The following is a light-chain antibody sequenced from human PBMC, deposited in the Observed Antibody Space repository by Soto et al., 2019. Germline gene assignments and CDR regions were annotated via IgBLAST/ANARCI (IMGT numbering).Light chain of an antibody. J-gene: IGLJ2*01. CDR1: SSDVGGYNY. CDR2: EVN. CDR3: TSFAGINNFVV. V-gene: IGLV2-8*01. Sequence: QSALTQPPSASGSPGQSVTISCTGTSSDVGGYNYVSWYQQHPGKAPKLMIFEVNKRPSGVPDRFSGSKSGNTASLTVSGLQAEDEADYYCTSFAGINNFVVFGGRTKLTVL.